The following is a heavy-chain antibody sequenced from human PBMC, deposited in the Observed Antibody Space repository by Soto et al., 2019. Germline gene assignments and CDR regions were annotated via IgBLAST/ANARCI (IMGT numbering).Heavy chain of an antibody. Sequence: ASVKVSCKASGGTFSSYTISWVRQAPGQGLEWIGRIIASRGIANYAQKFQERVTMTTDKSTSTAYMELRSLRSDDTAVYYCARDSVGDYIWGSYRYTSHLDYWGQGTLVTVSS. J-gene: IGHJ4*02. CDR1: GGTFSSYT. V-gene: IGHV1-69*04. CDR3: ARDSVGDYIWGSYRYTSHLDY. D-gene: IGHD3-16*02. CDR2: IIASRGIA.